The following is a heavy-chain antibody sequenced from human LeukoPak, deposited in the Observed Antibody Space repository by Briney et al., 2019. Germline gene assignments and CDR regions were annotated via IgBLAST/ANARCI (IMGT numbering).Heavy chain of an antibody. V-gene: IGHV4-4*02. J-gene: IGHJ3*01. Sequence: SETLSLTCAVSGGSISSTNWWSRVRQVPGRGLEWIGEIYYSGSTNYNPSLRSRVSISIDRSKNHFSLKLSSVTAADTAVYYCAGIKKRYFDWPNSNYAFDVWGQGTLVAISS. CDR3: AGIKKRYFDWPNSNYAFDV. CDR2: IYYSGST. CDR1: GGSISSTNW. D-gene: IGHD3-9*01.